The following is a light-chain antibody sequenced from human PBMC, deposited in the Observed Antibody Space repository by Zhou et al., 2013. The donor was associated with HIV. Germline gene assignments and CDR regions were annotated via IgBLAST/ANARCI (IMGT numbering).Light chain of an antibody. J-gene: IGKJ5*01. Sequence: ETVMAQSPATLSVSPGERVTLSCRANQDITSSLAWYQQRPGQAPRLLIYGTSTRATGVPARFSGSGSGTDFTLTISSLQSEDFAIYYCQQYKNWPITFGQGTRLEIK. CDR1: QDITSS. CDR3: QQYKNWPIT. V-gene: IGKV3D-15*01. CDR2: GTS.